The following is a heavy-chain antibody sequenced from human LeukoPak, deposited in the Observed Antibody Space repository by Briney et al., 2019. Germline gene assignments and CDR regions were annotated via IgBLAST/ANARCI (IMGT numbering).Heavy chain of an antibody. CDR1: GFTFSIYA. Sequence: PGTSVRLFCGASGFTFSIYAVQWVRQAPGGGREWVANISYAGTYKYYADSVKGRFTISRDNSKNTLYLQMNSLRAEDTAVYYCATGPGMVYDNSAYSKIDYWGQGTLVTVSS. CDR3: ATGPGMVYDNSAYSKIDY. D-gene: IGHD3-22*01. J-gene: IGHJ4*02. V-gene: IGHV3-30*04. CDR2: ISYAGTYK.